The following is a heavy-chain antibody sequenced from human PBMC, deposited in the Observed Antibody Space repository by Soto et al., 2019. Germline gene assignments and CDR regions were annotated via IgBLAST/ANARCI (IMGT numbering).Heavy chain of an antibody. Sequence: EWLALIYWDDDKRYSPSFKSRLSITKDTSRNQVVFTMTDMGPADSATYYCAKSRRDGYNTYFDSWGQGTQVTVS. J-gene: IGHJ4*02. V-gene: IGHV2-5*02. CDR3: AKSRRDGYNTYFDS. D-gene: IGHD5-12*01. CDR2: IYWDDDK.